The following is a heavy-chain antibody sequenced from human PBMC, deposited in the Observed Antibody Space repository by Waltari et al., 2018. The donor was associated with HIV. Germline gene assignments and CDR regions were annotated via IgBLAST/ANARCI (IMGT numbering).Heavy chain of an antibody. D-gene: IGHD3-10*01. J-gene: IGHJ3*02. CDR2: LYWDDDK. Sequence: QITLTASGPTLVKPTQTLPLTCTFSGFSLSTGGVGRGWIRQPPGTALEWLALLYWDDDKRYRPSLKSRLTITKDTSKNQVVLTMTNMDPMDTATYYCAHRAYASGSYLADAFDIWGQGTMVTVSS. CDR1: GFSLSTGGVG. CDR3: AHRAYASGSYLADAFDI. V-gene: IGHV2-5*02.